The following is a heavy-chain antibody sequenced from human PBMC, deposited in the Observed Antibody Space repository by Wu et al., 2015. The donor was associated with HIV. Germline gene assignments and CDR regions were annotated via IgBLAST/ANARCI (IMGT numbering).Heavy chain of an antibody. CDR1: GYSFTNYG. Sequence: QAQLVQSGVEVKKPGASLKTSCKSSGYSFTNYGITWVRQAPGEGLEWMGWINSNRGGTKYAQKFQGRVTMSRDTAISTAYMELASLTSDDTAVYYCARLQSLHGLYSNADFWGQGTLVTVSS. V-gene: IGHV1-2*02. CDR2: INSNRGGT. J-gene: IGHJ4*02. D-gene: IGHD5-24*01. CDR3: ARLQSLHGLYSNADF.